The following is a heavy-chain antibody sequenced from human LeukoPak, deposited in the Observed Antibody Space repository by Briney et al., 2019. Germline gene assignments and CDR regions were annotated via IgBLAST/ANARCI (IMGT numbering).Heavy chain of an antibody. CDR2: IYYSGST. CDR1: GGSISSGDYC. D-gene: IGHD3-22*01. V-gene: IGHV4-30-4*08. Sequence: SQTLSLTCTVSGGSISSGDYCWSWIRQPPGKGLEWIGYIYYSGSTYYNPSLKSRVTISVDTSKNQFSLKLSSVTAADTAVYYCAREVYYYDSSGYYDDYWGQGTLVTVSS. J-gene: IGHJ4*02. CDR3: AREVYYYDSSGYYDDY.